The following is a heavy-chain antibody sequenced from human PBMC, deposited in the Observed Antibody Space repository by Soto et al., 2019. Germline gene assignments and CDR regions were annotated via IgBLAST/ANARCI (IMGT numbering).Heavy chain of an antibody. J-gene: IGHJ4*02. V-gene: IGHV3-7*01. CDR2: IKQDGSEK. CDR3: ARDPSKYGSEHFLDY. CDR1: GFTFSSYW. D-gene: IGHD3-10*01. Sequence: PGGSLRLSCAASGFTFSSYWMSWVRQAPGKGLEWVANIKQDGSEKYYVDSVKGRFTISRDNAKNSLYLQMNSLRAEDTAVYYCARDPSKYGSEHFLDYWGQGTLVTVSS.